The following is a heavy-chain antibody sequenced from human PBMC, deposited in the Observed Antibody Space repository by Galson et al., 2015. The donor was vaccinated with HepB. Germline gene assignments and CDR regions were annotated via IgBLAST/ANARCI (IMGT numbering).Heavy chain of an antibody. D-gene: IGHD6-13*01. CDR2: ISSSSDFI. Sequence: SLRLSCAASGFTFSAYSMNWVRQAPGKGLEWVSCISSSSDFIYYADSLKDRFTISGDTAKNSLYLHLNSLRAEDTAVYYCASWTAAGLGGDFDLWGRGTLVTVSS. J-gene: IGHJ2*01. V-gene: IGHV3-21*01. CDR1: GFTFSAYS. CDR3: ASWTAAGLGGDFDL.